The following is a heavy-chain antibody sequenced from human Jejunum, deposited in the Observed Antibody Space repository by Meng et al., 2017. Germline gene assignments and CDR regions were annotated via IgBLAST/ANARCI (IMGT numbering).Heavy chain of an antibody. D-gene: IGHD3-10*02. J-gene: IGHJ2*01. V-gene: IGHV4-4*02. Sequence: QVPLQGAGPGLWNPSETLSLTCAVSGGSIESNNWWTWIRQPPGQGLEWIGEVYHSGSTHYNPSLQSRVTISIDNSKNRFSLSLNSVTAADTAIYYCARADYVRYFDLWGRGTLVTVSS. CDR1: GGSIESNNW. CDR3: ARADYVRYFDL. CDR2: VYHSGST.